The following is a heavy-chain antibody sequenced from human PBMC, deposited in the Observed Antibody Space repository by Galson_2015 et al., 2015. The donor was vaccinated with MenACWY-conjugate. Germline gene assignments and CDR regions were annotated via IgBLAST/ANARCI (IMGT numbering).Heavy chain of an antibody. J-gene: IGHJ6*02. CDR3: ARDWVTTVPYYHYYGMDA. CDR2: ISSSVSTI. V-gene: IGHV3-48*03. CDR1: GFTFSIYD. D-gene: IGHD4-11*01. Sequence: SLRLSCAASGFTFSIYDMNWVRQAPGKGLEWVSYISSSVSTISYADSVKGRFTISRDNAKNSLYLQMDSLRAEDTAVYYCARDWVTTVPYYHYYGMDAWGQGTTVTVSS.